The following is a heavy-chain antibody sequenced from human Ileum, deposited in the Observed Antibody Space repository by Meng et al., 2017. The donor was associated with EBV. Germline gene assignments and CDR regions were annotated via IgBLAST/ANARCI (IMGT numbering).Heavy chain of an antibody. D-gene: IGHD4-11*01. CDR2: ISGSGRTT. CDR1: GFRFNIYD. CDR3: SNLPYSY. V-gene: IGHV3-23*01. Sequence: EVRRLGSGGGLVQPGGSLRLSCAASGFRFNIYDMNWVRQAPGRGLEWVSGISGSGRTTYYADSVKGRFSISRDNSGNTVYLQMNSLRADDTAVYYCSNLPYSYWGQGTLVTVSS. J-gene: IGHJ4*02.